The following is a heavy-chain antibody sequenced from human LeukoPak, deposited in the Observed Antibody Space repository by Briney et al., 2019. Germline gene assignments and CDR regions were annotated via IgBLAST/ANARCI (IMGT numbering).Heavy chain of an antibody. V-gene: IGHV4-30-2*01. CDR3: FGAAAGTKLDAFDI. Sequence: SQTLSLTCTVSGGSISSGGYYWSWIRQPPGKGLEWIGYIYHSGSTYYNPSLKSRVTISVDRSKNQFSLKLSSVTAADTAVYYCFGAAAGTKLDAFDIWGQGTMVTVSS. CDR1: GGSISSGGYY. CDR2: IYHSGST. J-gene: IGHJ3*02. D-gene: IGHD6-13*01.